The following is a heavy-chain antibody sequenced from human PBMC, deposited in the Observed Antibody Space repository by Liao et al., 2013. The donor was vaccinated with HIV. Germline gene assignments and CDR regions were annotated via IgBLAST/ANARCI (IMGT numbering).Heavy chain of an antibody. J-gene: IGHJ4*02. Sequence: QVLLQESGPGLVKPSETLSLTCTVSGGSISTYYWNWIRQPAGKGLEWIGRIYTSGITYNNPSLKSRVTISLDTSKNQFFLKLRSVIAADTAVYYCARGRAAVAGIDYWGQGTLVTVSS. CDR2: IYTSGIT. D-gene: IGHD6-19*01. CDR1: GGSISTYY. V-gene: IGHV4-4*07. CDR3: ARGRAAVAGIDY.